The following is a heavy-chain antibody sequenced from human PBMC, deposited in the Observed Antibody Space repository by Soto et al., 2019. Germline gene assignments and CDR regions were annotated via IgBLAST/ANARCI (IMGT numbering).Heavy chain of an antibody. J-gene: IGHJ1*01. V-gene: IGHV3-7*03. CDR3: ARAPELLYIAEYFQH. Sequence: PGGSLRLSCAASGFTFSSYWMSWVRQAPGKGLEWVANIKQDGSEKYYVDSVKGRFTISRDNAKNSLYLQMNSLRAEDTAVYYCARAPELLYIAEYFQHWGQGTLVTVSS. CDR1: GFTFSSYW. D-gene: IGHD2-2*02. CDR2: IKQDGSEK.